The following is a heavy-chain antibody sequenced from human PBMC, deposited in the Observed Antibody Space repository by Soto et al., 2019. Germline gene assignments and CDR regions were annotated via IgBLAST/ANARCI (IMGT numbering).Heavy chain of an antibody. J-gene: IGHJ5*02. CDR2: IYHSGST. D-gene: IGHD3-10*01. CDR3: ARGRSVWFGELSGNWFDP. CDR1: GGSISSGGYY. V-gene: IGHV4-31*03. Sequence: PSETLSLTCTVSGGSISSGGYYWSWIRQHPGKGLEWIGYIYHSGSTYYNPSLKSRVTISVDTSKNQFSLKLSSVTAADTAVYYCARGRSVWFGELSGNWFDPWGQGTLVTVSS.